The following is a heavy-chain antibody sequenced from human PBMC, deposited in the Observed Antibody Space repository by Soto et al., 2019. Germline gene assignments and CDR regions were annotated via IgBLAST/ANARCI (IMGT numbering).Heavy chain of an antibody. Sequence: QVQLVQSGAEVKKPGASVKVSCKASGYTFTSYGISWVRQAPGQGLEWMGWISAYNGNTNYAQKLQGRVTMTTDTSTSTAYMELRSLRSDDTAVYYCAGDRYCSGGSCYPHRLGMDVWGQGTTVTVSS. J-gene: IGHJ6*02. CDR3: AGDRYCSGGSCYPHRLGMDV. CDR1: GYTFTSYG. D-gene: IGHD2-15*01. V-gene: IGHV1-18*01. CDR2: ISAYNGNT.